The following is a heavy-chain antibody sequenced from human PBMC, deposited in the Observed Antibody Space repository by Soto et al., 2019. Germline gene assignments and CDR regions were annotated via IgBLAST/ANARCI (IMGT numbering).Heavy chain of an antibody. Sequence: GASVKVSCKASGGTFSSYAISWVRQAPGQGLEWMGGIIRIFGTANYAQKFQGRVTITADKSTSTAYMELSSLRSEDTAVYYCASGLAYCGGDCYSSIDYWGQGTLVTVSS. CDR1: GGTFSSYA. V-gene: IGHV1-69*06. J-gene: IGHJ4*02. CDR3: ASGLAYCGGDCYSSIDY. CDR2: IIRIFGTA. D-gene: IGHD2-21*02.